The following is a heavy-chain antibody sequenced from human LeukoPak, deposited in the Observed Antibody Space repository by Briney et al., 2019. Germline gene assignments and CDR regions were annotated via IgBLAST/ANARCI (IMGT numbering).Heavy chain of an antibody. CDR2: INPNSDGT. J-gene: IGHJ6*03. Sequence: ASVKLSCKASGYTFTGYYMHWVRQAPGQGLEWMGWINPNSDGTNYAQKFQGRVTMTRDMSISTAYMELSRLRSDDTAVYYCARAPNCSGGSCYTPYYYYYMDVWGKGTPVTVSS. D-gene: IGHD2-15*01. CDR1: GYTFTGYY. CDR3: ARAPNCSGGSCYTPYYYYYMDV. V-gene: IGHV1-2*02.